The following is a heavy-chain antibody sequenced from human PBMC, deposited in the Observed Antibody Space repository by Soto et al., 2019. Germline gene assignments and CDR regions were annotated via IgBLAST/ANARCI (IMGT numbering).Heavy chain of an antibody. Sequence: GGSLRLSCTASGFTFGDYAMSWFRQAPGKGLEWVGFIRSKAYGGTTEYAASVKGRFTISRDDSKSIAYLQMNSLKTEDTAVYYCTRDRALGDFWSGYYDYWGQGTLVTVSS. CDR3: TRDRALGDFWSGYYDY. D-gene: IGHD3-3*01. CDR1: GFTFGDYA. J-gene: IGHJ4*02. V-gene: IGHV3-49*03. CDR2: IRSKAYGGTT.